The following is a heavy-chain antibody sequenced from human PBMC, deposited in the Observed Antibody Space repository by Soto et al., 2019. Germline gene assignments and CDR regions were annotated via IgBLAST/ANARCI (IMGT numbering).Heavy chain of an antibody. CDR2: ITDSGGSK. D-gene: IGHD6-19*01. CDR1: GFTFSSYA. J-gene: IGHJ1*01. Sequence: EVQLLESGGGLVQPGGSLRLSCAASGFTFSSYAMTWVRQAPEKGVEWVSSITDSGGSKNYAGSVKGRFTISRDNSKSTLYLQMNSLRGEDTAVYYCVKGRISSALQHWGQGTLVTVSS. V-gene: IGHV3-23*01. CDR3: VKGRISSALQH.